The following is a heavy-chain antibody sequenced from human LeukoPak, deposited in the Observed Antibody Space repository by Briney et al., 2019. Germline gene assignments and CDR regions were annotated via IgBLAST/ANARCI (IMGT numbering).Heavy chain of an antibody. CDR1: GYTLTELS. CDR2: FDPEDGET. V-gene: IGHV1-24*01. J-gene: IGHJ2*01. CDR3: ATLGEQWLVRRLVGYFDL. Sequence: ASVKVSCKASGYTLTELSMHWVRQAPGKGLEWMGGFDPEDGETIYAQKFQGRVTMTEDTSTDTAYMELSSLRSEDTAVYYCATLGEQWLVRRLVGYFDLWGRGTLVTVSS. D-gene: IGHD6-19*01.